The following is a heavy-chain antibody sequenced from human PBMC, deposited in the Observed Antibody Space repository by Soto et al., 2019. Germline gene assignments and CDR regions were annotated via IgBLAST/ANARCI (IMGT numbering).Heavy chain of an antibody. CDR1: GGSVSSGSYY. Sequence: SETLSLTCTVSGGSVSSGSYYWSWIRQPPGKGLEWIGYIYYSGSTDYNPSLKSRVTISVDTSKNQFSLKLYSVTTADTAMYYCARLPWADYGGIFEPWGQGTLVTVSS. CDR2: IYYSGST. J-gene: IGHJ5*02. V-gene: IGHV4-61*01. D-gene: IGHD4-17*01. CDR3: ARLPWADYGGIFEP.